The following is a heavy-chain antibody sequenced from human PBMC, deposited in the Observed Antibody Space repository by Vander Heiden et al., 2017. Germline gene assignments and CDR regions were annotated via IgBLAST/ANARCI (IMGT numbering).Heavy chain of an antibody. D-gene: IGHD3-16*02. CDR2: IKQDGSEK. Sequence: EVQLVESGGGLVQPGGSLRLSCAASGFTFSSYWMSWVRQAPGKGLEWVANIKQDGSEKYYVDSVKGRFTISRDNAKNSLYLQMNSLRAEDTAVYYCARDGGAIPQYNWFDPWGQGTLVTVSS. J-gene: IGHJ5*02. CDR1: GFTFSSYW. CDR3: ARDGGAIPQYNWFDP. V-gene: IGHV3-7*01.